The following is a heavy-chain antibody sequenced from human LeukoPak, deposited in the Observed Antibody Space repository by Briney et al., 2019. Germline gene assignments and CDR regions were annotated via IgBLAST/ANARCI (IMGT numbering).Heavy chain of an antibody. V-gene: IGHV3-21*01. J-gene: IGHJ6*03. Sequence: GGSLRLSCAASGFTFSTYTMNWVRQAPGKGLEWVSSITSSSRYILYADSLKGRFTISRDNAKNSLYLQMNSLRAEDTAVYYCARDFGYCTSTTCPEDYFYFYMDVWGKGTTVTVSS. D-gene: IGHD2-2*03. CDR1: GFTFSTYT. CDR2: ITSSSRYI. CDR3: ARDFGYCTSTTCPEDYFYFYMDV.